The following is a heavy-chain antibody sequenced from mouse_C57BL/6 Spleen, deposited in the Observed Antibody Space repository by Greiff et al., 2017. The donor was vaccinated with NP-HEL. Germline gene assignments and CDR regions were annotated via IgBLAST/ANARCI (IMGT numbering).Heavy chain of an antibody. CDR3: ARASNYGGYFDV. CDR1: GYTFTSYW. Sequence: QVQLKQPGAELVRPGTSVKLSCKASGYTFTSYWMHWVKQRPGQGLEWIGVIDPSDSYTNYNQKFKGKATLTVDTSSSTAYMQLSSLTSEDSAVYYCARASNYGGYFDVWGTGTTVTVSS. V-gene: IGHV1-59*01. CDR2: IDPSDSYT. J-gene: IGHJ1*03. D-gene: IGHD2-5*01.